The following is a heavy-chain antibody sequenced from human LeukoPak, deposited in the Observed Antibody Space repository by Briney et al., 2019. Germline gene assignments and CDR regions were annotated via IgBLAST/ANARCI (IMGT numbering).Heavy chain of an antibody. D-gene: IGHD1-26*01. CDR2: IYYSGCT. Sequence: SETLSLTCTVSGGSISSYYWSWIRQPPGKGLEWIGYIYYSGCTNYNPSLKSRVTISVDTSKNQFSLKLSSVTAADTAVYYCAGSGSYWDAFDIWGQGTMVTVSS. J-gene: IGHJ3*02. CDR1: GGSISSYY. CDR3: AGSGSYWDAFDI. V-gene: IGHV4-59*08.